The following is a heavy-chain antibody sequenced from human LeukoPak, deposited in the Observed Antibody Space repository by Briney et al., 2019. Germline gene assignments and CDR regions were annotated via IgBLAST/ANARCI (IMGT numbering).Heavy chain of an antibody. J-gene: IGHJ4*02. D-gene: IGHD3-10*01. CDR3: ASRPFLYGFRTYFDN. CDR2: MKQSGTP. CDR1: GGSFSAFH. Sequence: TSETLSLTCAVYGGSFSAFHWNWIRQSPAKGLEWLGEMKQSGTPRYSPSLQSRVTISVDKSKNQFSLNVRSVTAADTAVYYCASRPFLYGFRTYFDNWAQGTLVTVSS. V-gene: IGHV4-34*01.